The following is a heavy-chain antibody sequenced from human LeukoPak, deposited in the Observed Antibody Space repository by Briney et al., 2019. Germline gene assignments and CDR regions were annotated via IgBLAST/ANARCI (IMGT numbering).Heavy chain of an antibody. J-gene: IGHJ3*02. CDR3: ARDAFSRISIFGVVSDAFDI. Sequence: PGGSLRLSCAASGFTFSSYWMTWVRQAPGKGLEWVANIKQDGSEKYYVDSVKRRFTISRDNAKNSLYLQMNSLRAEDTAVYYCARDAFSRISIFGVVSDAFDIWGQGTMVTVSS. CDR2: IKQDGSEK. CDR1: GFTFSSYW. V-gene: IGHV3-7*01. D-gene: IGHD3-3*01.